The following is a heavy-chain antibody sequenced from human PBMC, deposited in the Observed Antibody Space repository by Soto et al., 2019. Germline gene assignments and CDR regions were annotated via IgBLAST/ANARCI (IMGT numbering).Heavy chain of an antibody. V-gene: IGHV1-8*01. CDR2: MNPNSGNT. CDR3: ARVHTDLYSNYYMDV. J-gene: IGHJ6*03. CDR1: GYTFTSYD. Sequence: ASVKVSCKASGYTFTSYDINWVRQATGQGLEWMGWMNPNSGNTGYTQKFQGRVTMTRNTSISTAYMELSSLRSEDTAVYYCARVHTDLYSNYYMDVWGKGTTVTVSS. D-gene: IGHD4-4*01.